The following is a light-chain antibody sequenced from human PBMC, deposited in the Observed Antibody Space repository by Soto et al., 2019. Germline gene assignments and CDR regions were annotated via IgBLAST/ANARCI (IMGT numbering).Light chain of an antibody. CDR2: GAS. Sequence: EIVLTQSPGTLSLSPGEGATLSCRASQSVSSSFLAWYQQKPGQAPRLLIHGASSRATDIPDRFSGSGSGTDVTLTISRLEPEDFAVYYCQQYGSSPWPFGQRTKVEI. V-gene: IGKV3-20*01. CDR3: QQYGSSPWP. CDR1: QSVSSSF. J-gene: IGKJ1*01.